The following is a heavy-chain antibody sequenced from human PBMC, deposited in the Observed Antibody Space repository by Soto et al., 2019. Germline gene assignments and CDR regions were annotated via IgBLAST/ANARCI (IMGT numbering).Heavy chain of an antibody. V-gene: IGHV3-74*01. CDR3: TRETFGARDY. CDR1: GFTFSGDW. Sequence: EVQLVESGGGLDQRGGSLRLSCRDSGFTFSGDWMHWVRQAPGKGLDWVSRIDPYDTGISYADSVKGRFTIFRDNAKSTLYLQMNSLRPEDTAVYYCTRETFGARDYSGQGTLVTVSS. D-gene: IGHD3-10*01. J-gene: IGHJ4*02. CDR2: IDPYDTGI.